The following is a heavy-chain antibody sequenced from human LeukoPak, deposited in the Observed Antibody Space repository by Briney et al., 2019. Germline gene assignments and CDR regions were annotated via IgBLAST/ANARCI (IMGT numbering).Heavy chain of an antibody. CDR3: AKDLEDYDFWSGYSAGLDY. Sequence: GGSLRLSCAASGFTFSSYGMHWVRQAPGKGLEWVAFIRYDGSNKYYADSVKGRFTISRDNSKNTLYLQMNSLRAEDTAVYYCAKDLEDYDFWSGYSAGLDYWGQGTLVTVSS. CDR2: IRYDGSNK. D-gene: IGHD3-3*01. J-gene: IGHJ4*02. V-gene: IGHV3-30*02. CDR1: GFTFSSYG.